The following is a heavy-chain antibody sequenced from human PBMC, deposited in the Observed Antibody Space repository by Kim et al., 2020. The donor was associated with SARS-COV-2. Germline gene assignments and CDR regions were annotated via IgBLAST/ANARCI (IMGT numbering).Heavy chain of an antibody. D-gene: IGHD6-13*01. CDR3: ARGGWQQLILGWYFDL. Sequence: KFQGRVTITPDESTSTAYMELGSLRSEDTAVYYCARGGWQQLILGWYFDLWGRGTLVTVSS. V-gene: IGHV1-69*01. J-gene: IGHJ2*01.